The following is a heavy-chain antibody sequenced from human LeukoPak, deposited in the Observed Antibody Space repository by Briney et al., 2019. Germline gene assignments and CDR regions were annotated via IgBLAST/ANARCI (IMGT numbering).Heavy chain of an antibody. Sequence: GRSLRLSCAASGFTFSNYGMNWVRQAPGKGLEWVSIITSGVGITYYADSVKGRFTISRDNSKNTLYLQMNSLRAEDTAVYYCAKGDYYDFDYWGQGALVTVSS. CDR3: AKGDYYDFDY. CDR1: GFTFSNYG. J-gene: IGHJ4*02. V-gene: IGHV3-23*01. D-gene: IGHD3-10*01. CDR2: ITSGVGIT.